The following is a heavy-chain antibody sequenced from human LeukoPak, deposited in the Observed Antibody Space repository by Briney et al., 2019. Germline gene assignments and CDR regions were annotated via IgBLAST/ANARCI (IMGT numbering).Heavy chain of an antibody. D-gene: IGHD3-10*01. V-gene: IGHV3-20*04. CDR1: GFTFDDYG. CDR3: ARGGDYYGSGSFYTPLGY. Sequence: GGSLRLSCAASGFTFDDYGMSWVRQAPGKGLEWVSGITWDGGRTGYADSVKGRFTISRDNAKNSLYLQMNRLRVEDTAFYYCARGGDYYGSGSFYTPLGYWGQGTLVTVSS. CDR2: ITWDGGRT. J-gene: IGHJ4*02.